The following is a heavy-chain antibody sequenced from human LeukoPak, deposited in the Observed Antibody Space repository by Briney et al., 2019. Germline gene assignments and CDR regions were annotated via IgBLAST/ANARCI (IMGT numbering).Heavy chain of an antibody. CDR2: INHSGST. J-gene: IGHJ5*02. V-gene: IGHV4-34*01. D-gene: IGHD3-10*01. Sequence: PSETLSLTCAVYGGSFSGYYWSWIRQPPGKGLEWIGEINHSGSTNYNPSLKSRVTISVDTSKNQFSLKLSSVTAADTAVYYCARVAKEGYYGSGSFKDWFDPWGQGTLVTVSS. CDR3: ARVAKEGYYGSGSFKDWFDP. CDR1: GGSFSGYY.